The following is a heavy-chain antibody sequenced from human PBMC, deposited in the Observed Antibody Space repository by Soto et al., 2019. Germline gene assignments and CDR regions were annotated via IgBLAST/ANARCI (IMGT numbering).Heavy chain of an antibody. J-gene: IGHJ4*01. CDR1: GYTFTSYA. CDR2: INAGNGNT. V-gene: IGHV1-3*01. D-gene: IGHD3-9*01. CDR3: ARPLGTLNYDILTDPGAYYFDY. Sequence: ASVKVSCKASGYTFTSYAMHWVRQAPGQRLEWMGWINAGNGNTKYSQKFQGRVTITRDTSASTAYMELSSLRSEDTAVYYCARPLGTLNYDILTDPGAYYFDYWGHGTLVTVSS.